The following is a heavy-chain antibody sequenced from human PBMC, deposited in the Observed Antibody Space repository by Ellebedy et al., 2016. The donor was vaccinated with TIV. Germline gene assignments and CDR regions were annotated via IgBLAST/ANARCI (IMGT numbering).Heavy chain of an antibody. Sequence: GGSLRLSCTASEFTVGSNYMSWVRQAPGKGLEWVSVISTGLSAYYADSVKGRFTVSRDDSKNTLHLQMHSLGAEATALYYCTSETFNDVDLRIWGVFEMWGQGTMVTVSS. D-gene: IGHD2/OR15-2a*01. CDR2: ISTGLSA. CDR3: TSETFNDVDLRIWGVFEM. CDR1: EFTVGSNY. J-gene: IGHJ3*02. V-gene: IGHV3-66*01.